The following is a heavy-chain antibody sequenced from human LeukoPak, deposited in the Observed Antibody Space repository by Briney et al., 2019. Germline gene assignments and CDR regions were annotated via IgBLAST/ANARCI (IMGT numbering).Heavy chain of an antibody. D-gene: IGHD3-22*01. V-gene: IGHV1-69*05. Sequence: ASVKVSCKASGGTFSSYAISWVRQAPGQGLELMGGIIPIFGTANYAQKFQGRVTITTDESTSTAYMELCSLRSEDTAVYYCARGSAGWLLLYFDYWGQGTLVTVSS. CDR1: GGTFSSYA. CDR3: ARGSAGWLLLYFDY. CDR2: IIPIFGTA. J-gene: IGHJ4*02.